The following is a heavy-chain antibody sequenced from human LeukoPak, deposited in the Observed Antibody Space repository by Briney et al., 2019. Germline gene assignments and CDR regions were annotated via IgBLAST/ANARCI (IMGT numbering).Heavy chain of an antibody. CDR1: GFTFSTYE. Sequence: GGSLRLSCAASGFTFSTYEMNWVRQAPGKGLEWGSYISSSGSTIYYADSVKGRFTISRDNAKNSLYLQMNSLRAEDSAVYYCATTGPLGYYGMDVWGLGTTVTVSS. V-gene: IGHV3-48*03. CDR3: ATTGPLGYYGMDV. D-gene: IGHD3-10*01. CDR2: ISSSGSTI. J-gene: IGHJ6*02.